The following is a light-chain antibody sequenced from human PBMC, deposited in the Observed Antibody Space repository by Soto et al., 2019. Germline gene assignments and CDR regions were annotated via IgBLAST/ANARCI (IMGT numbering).Light chain of an antibody. CDR2: GTS. CDR3: KQYGPPTGVT. CDR1: QTVSTKY. Sequence: ENVLTQSPGTLSLSPGERATLSCRASQTVSTKYVAWYQQKPGQAPRLLIYGTSSRATGIPDRFSGSGSGTASILTISRLEPEDFAVYYCKQYGPPTGVTFGPGPNWISN. V-gene: IGKV3-20*01. J-gene: IGKJ3*01.